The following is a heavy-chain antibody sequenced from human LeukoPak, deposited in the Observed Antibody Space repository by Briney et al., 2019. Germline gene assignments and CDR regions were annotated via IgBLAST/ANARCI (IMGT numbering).Heavy chain of an antibody. J-gene: IGHJ5*02. CDR1: GFTFSSYS. CDR3: AREPGTDYYDSSGHYILT. D-gene: IGHD3-22*01. V-gene: IGHV3-21*01. Sequence: GGSLRLSCAASGFTFSSYSMNWVRQAPGKGLEWVSSISSSSSYIYYADSVKGRFTISRDNAKNSLYLQMNSLRAEDTAVYYCAREPGTDYYDSSGHYILTWGQGTLVTVSS. CDR2: ISSSSSYI.